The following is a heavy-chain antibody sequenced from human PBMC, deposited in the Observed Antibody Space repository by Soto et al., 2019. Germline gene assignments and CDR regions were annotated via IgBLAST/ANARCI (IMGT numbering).Heavy chain of an antibody. CDR3: ARTRRASYGYAAYYYYGMDV. CDR1: GYTLTSYG. Sequence: APVKVSSEATGYTLTSYGMRWARHAPGQGLEWMGWISAYNGNTNYAEKRQSRVTMTTDTSTSTAYRELRSLRSHDTGVYYCARTRRASYGYAAYYYYGMDVWGQGTTVTVSS. V-gene: IGHV1-18*04. CDR2: ISAYNGNT. D-gene: IGHD5-18*01. J-gene: IGHJ6*02.